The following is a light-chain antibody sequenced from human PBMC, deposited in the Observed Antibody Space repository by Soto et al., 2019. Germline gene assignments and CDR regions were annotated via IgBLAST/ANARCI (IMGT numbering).Light chain of an antibody. V-gene: IGLV2-14*01. CDR3: ASYTSTNSLV. J-gene: IGLJ1*01. CDR1: SSDVGGFNY. CDR2: EVS. Sequence: QSVLTQPASVSGSPGQSITISCAGPSSDVGGFNYVSWYQHHPGKAPKLIIYEVSNRPSGISDRFSGSKSGNTASLTISGLQAEDEADYHCASYTSTNSLVFGTGTKVTVL.